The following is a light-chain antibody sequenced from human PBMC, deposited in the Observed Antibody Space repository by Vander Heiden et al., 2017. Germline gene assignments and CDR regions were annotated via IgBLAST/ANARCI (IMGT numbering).Light chain of an antibody. CDR1: QDISNY. V-gene: IGKV1-33*01. CDR2: DAS. Sequence: DIQMTQSPSSLSASVGDRVTITCQASQDISNYLNWYQQKPGKAPKLLIYDASNLETGVPSMFSGSGSGTDFTFTISSLQPEDIATYYCQQYDNLPLMYTFGQGTKLEIK. J-gene: IGKJ2*01. CDR3: QQYDNLPLMYT.